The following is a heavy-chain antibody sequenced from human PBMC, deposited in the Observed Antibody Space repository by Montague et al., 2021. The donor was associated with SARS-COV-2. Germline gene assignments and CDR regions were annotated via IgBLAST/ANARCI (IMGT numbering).Heavy chain of an antibody. J-gene: IGHJ3*02. CDR1: GFSLSTSGMC. D-gene: IGHD1-26*01. CDR2: IDWDDDK. CDR3: ARIWGATRGDAFDX. Sequence: PALVKPTQTLTLTCTFSGFSLSTSGMCVSWIRQPPGKALEWLALIDWDDDKYYSTSLKTRLTISKGTSKNQVVLTMTNMDPVDTATYYCARIWGATRGDAFDXWGQGTMVTVSS. V-gene: IGHV2-70*01.